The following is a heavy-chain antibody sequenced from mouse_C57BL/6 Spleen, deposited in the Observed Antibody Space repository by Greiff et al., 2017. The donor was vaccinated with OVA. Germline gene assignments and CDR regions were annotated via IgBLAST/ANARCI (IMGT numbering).Heavy chain of an antibody. V-gene: IGHV5-12*01. CDR3: ARPDYGNYAWFAY. D-gene: IGHD2-1*01. CDR1: GFTFSDYY. Sequence: DVQLVESGGGLVQPGGSLKLSCAASGFTFSDYYMYWVRQTPEKRLEWVAYISNGGGSTYYPDTVKGRFTISRDNAKNTLYLQMSRLKSEDTAMYYCARPDYGNYAWFAYWGQGTLVTVSA. J-gene: IGHJ3*01. CDR2: ISNGGGST.